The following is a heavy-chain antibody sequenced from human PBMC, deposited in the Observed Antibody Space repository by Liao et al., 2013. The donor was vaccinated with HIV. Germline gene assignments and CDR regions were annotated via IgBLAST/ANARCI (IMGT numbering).Heavy chain of an antibody. Sequence: QLQLQESGPGLVKPSETLSVTCTVSGGSIRSNFYYWSWIRQPPGKGLEWIGEINHSGSTNYNPSLKSRVTISVDTSKNQFSLKLSSVTAADTAVYYCARGFRLRLGLVDYWGQGTLVTVSS. J-gene: IGHJ4*02. CDR1: GGSIRSNFYY. CDR3: ARGFRLRLGLVDY. CDR2: INHSGST. V-gene: IGHV4-39*07. D-gene: IGHD3-16*01.